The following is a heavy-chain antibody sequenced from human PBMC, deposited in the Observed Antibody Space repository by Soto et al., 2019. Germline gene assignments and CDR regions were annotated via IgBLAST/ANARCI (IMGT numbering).Heavy chain of an antibody. CDR3: ARAFEGDLGALDY. Sequence: VASVKVSCKASGGTFSSYTISWVRQAPGQGLEWMGRIIPILGIANYAQKFQGRVTITRDTSASTAYMELSSLRSEDTAVYYCARAFEGDLGALDYWGQGTLVTVSS. J-gene: IGHJ4*02. CDR1: GGTFSSYT. CDR2: IIPILGIA. D-gene: IGHD1-26*01. V-gene: IGHV1-69*02.